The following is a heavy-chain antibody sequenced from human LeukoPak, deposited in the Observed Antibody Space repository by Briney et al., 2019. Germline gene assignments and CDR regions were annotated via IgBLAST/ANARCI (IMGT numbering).Heavy chain of an antibody. CDR2: LYFSGST. Sequence: SETLTLTCTVSGGSISSGGYYWSWIRQHPGQGLEWIGYLYFSGSTYYNPSLKSRVTISVDTTKNQFSLRLSSVTAADTAVYYCARVGGTRPDRYYFDYWGQGTLVTVSS. CDR1: GGSISSGGYY. CDR3: ARVGGTRPDRYYFDY. D-gene: IGHD3-3*01. V-gene: IGHV4-31*03. J-gene: IGHJ4*02.